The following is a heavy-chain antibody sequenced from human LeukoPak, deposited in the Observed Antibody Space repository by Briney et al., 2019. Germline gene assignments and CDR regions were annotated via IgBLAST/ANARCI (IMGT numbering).Heavy chain of an antibody. V-gene: IGHV4-30-4*01. CDR3: ARYCSGTSCYGPFDS. J-gene: IGHJ4*02. CDR1: GGSIRSGDHY. Sequence: SQTLSLTCAVSGGSIRSGDHYWSWIRQPPGKGLEWVGYIYFSGSTYYNPSLKCRVTISVDTSTSQFSLNLRSVTAADTAIYYCARYCSGTSCYGPFDSWGPGTLVTVSS. D-gene: IGHD2-2*01. CDR2: IYFSGST.